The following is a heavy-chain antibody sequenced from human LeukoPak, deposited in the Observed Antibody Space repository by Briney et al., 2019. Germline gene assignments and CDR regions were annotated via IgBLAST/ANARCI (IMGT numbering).Heavy chain of an antibody. D-gene: IGHD3-10*01. V-gene: IGHV4-38-2*02. CDR1: GYSISNGYY. CDR3: ARDRLLWFGELDF. Sequence: SETLSLTCTVSGYSISNGYYWGWIRQPPGRGLEWVGSIYHRGSTYYNPSLRSRVTISVDTSKNQISLKLASVTAADTAIYYCARDRLLWFGELDFWGQGTLVIVSS. J-gene: IGHJ4*02. CDR2: IYHRGST.